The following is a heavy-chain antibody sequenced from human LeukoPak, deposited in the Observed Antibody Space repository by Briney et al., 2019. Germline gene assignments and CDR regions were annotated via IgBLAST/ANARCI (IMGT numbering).Heavy chain of an antibody. CDR3: ARRSTVAGRGRFDP. J-gene: IGHJ5*02. CDR1: GGSIRSSSYY. CDR2: VHYSGST. Sequence: PSETLSLTCTVSGGSIRSSSYYWGWSRQPPGKGLELIGSVHYSGSTYDNPSLKSRVTISVDTSKNQFSLKLISVTAADTAVYYCARRSTVAGRGRFDPWGQGTLVTVSS. D-gene: IGHD6-19*01. V-gene: IGHV4-39*01.